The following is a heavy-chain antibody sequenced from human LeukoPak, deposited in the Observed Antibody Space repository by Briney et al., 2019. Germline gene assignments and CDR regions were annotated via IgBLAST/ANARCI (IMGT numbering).Heavy chain of an antibody. CDR2: IYPGESDT. V-gene: IGHV5-51*01. CDR3: ARNRGDNTFDY. Sequence: GESLKISCKGSGYSFPTYWIGWVRQMPGKGLEWMGFIYPGESDTRYSPSFQGQVTISADKSISTAYLQWRSLKASDTAMYYCARNRGDNTFDYWGQGILVTSPQ. CDR1: GYSFPTYW. D-gene: IGHD3-10*01. J-gene: IGHJ4*02.